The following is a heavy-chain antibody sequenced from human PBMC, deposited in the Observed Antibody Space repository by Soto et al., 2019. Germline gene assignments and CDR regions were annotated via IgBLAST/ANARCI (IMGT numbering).Heavy chain of an antibody. CDR1: GGTFSSYA. J-gene: IGHJ6*02. CDR3: ARGRSGSDYYYYGMDV. V-gene: IGHV1-69*06. CDR2: IIPIFGTA. D-gene: IGHD3-3*01. Sequence: GASVKVSCKASGGTFSSYAISWVRRAPGQGLEWMGGIIPIFGTANYAQKFQGRVTITADKSTSTAYMELSSLRSEDTAVYYCARGRSGSDYYYYGMDVWGQGTTVTVSS.